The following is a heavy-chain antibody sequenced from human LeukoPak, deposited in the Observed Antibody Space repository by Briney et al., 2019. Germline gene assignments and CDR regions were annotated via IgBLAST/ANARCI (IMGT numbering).Heavy chain of an antibody. J-gene: IGHJ6*03. CDR2: IYTSGST. V-gene: IGHV4-4*07. D-gene: IGHD2-2*01. CDR3: AREGIVVVPAAIYYYYYMDV. Sequence: KPSETLSLTCTVSGGSISSYYWSWIRQPAGKGLEWIGRIYTSGSTNYNPSLKSRVTMSVDTSKNQFSLKLSSVTAADTAVYYCAREGIVVVPAAIYYYYYMDVWGKGTTVTVSS. CDR1: GGSISSYY.